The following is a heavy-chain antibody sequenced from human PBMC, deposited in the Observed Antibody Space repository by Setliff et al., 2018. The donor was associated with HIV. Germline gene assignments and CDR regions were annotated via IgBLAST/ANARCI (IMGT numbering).Heavy chain of an antibody. D-gene: IGHD3-3*01. CDR3: ARIGNLWSGYYPYYYYYYMDV. CDR2: ISSISSYI. J-gene: IGHJ6*03. CDR1: GFTFSTYS. Sequence: GESLKISCAASGFTFSTYSMNWVRQAPGKGLEWVSSISSISSYIYYADSVKGRFTISRDNAKNSLYLQMNSLRAEDTAVYYCARIGNLWSGYYPYYYYYYMDVWGKGTTVTVSS. V-gene: IGHV3-21*01.